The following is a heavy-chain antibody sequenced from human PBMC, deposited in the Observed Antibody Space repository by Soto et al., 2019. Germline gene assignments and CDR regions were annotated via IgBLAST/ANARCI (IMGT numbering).Heavy chain of an antibody. J-gene: IGHJ6*02. D-gene: IGHD5-12*01. CDR3: ASLGSLRWISYYGMDV. CDR1: GGSFSGYY. CDR2: INHSGST. Sequence: SETLCLTCAVYGGSFSGYYWSWIRQPPGKGLEWIGEINHSGSTNYNPSLKSRVTISVDTSKNQFSLKLSSVTAADTAVYYCASLGSLRWISYYGMDVWGQGTTVTLSS. V-gene: IGHV4-34*01.